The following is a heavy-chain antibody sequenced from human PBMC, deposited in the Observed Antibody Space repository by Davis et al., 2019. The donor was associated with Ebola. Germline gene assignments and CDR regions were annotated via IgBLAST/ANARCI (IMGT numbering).Heavy chain of an antibody. J-gene: IGHJ6*02. D-gene: IGHD3-16*01. CDR3: ASAIDVQTFPLYAGLDV. CDR2: IYQSGST. Sequence: SETLSLTCAVSGDSISTNRWWPWVRPAPGKGLEWVGEIYQSGSTNYNPSLQSRFTISVDKSKNQFSLELISVTAADTAIYWCASAIDVQTFPLYAGLDVWGHGTTVTVS. V-gene: IGHV4-4*01. CDR1: GDSISTNRW.